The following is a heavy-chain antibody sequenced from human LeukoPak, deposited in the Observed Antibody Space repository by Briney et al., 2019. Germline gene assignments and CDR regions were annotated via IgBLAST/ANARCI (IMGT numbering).Heavy chain of an antibody. CDR3: ARDKKSGESSEIDY. CDR1: GFTFSNYW. CDR2: INRDGSTT. D-gene: IGHD3-10*01. Sequence: GGSLRLSCAASGFTFSNYWVHWVRQAPGKGLVWVSRINRDGSTTNYADSVKGRFTVSRDNAKNTLNLQVNSLRAEDTAVYYCARDKKSGESSEIDYWGQGTLVTVFS. J-gene: IGHJ4*02. V-gene: IGHV3-74*01.